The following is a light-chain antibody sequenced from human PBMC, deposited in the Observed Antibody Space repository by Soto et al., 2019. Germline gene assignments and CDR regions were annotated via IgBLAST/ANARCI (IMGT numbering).Light chain of an antibody. Sequence: EIVLTQSPATLSVSPGERATLSCRASQSVSSNLAWYQQKPGQAPRLLIFSASTRATGIPARFSGSGSGTEFTLTISSLQSEDFASYYCQHYHDWPTFGQGTKLEIK. CDR3: QHYHDWPT. J-gene: IGKJ2*01. V-gene: IGKV3-15*01. CDR2: SAS. CDR1: QSVSSN.